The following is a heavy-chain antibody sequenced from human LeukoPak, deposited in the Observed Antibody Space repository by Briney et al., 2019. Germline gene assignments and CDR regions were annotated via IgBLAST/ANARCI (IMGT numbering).Heavy chain of an antibody. CDR2: INPNSGGT. J-gene: IGHJ4*02. V-gene: IGHV1-2*06. CDR3: AKGGKWDVTPFDY. CDR1: GYTFTGYY. D-gene: IGHD1-26*01. Sequence: ASVKVSCKASGYTFTGYYMHWVRQAPGQGLEWMGRINPNSGGTNYAQKFQGRVTMTRDTSISTAYMELSRLRSDDTAVYYCAKGGKWDVTPFDYWGQGTLVTVSS.